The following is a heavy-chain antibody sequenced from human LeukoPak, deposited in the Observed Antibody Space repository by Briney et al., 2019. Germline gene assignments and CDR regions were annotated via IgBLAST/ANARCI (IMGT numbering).Heavy chain of an antibody. CDR3: ARDGAIVVVPAAMPALGWFDP. CDR1: GLTFSSYA. D-gene: IGHD2-2*01. Sequence: GRSLRLSCAASGLTFSSYAMHWVRQAPGKGLEWVPVISYDGSNRYYADSVKGRFTISRDNSKNTLYLQMNSLRAEDTAVYYCARDGAIVVVPAAMPALGWFDPWGQGTLVTVSS. J-gene: IGHJ5*02. CDR2: ISYDGSNR. V-gene: IGHV3-30*04.